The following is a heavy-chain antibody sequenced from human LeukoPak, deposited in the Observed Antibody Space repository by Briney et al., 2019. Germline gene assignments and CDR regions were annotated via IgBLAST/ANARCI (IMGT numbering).Heavy chain of an antibody. Sequence: GGPLRLSCAASGFTFSNYGMHWVRQAPGKGLVWVSRINTDGSSTSYADSVKGRFTISRDNAKNTLYLQMNSLRAEDTAVYYCATRIAVAAALSYWGQGTLVTVSS. D-gene: IGHD6-19*01. CDR3: ATRIAVAAALSY. V-gene: IGHV3-74*01. J-gene: IGHJ4*02. CDR1: GFTFSNYG. CDR2: INTDGSST.